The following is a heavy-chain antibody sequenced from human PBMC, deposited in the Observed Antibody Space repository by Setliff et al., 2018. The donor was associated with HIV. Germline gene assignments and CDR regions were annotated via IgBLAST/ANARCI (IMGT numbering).Heavy chain of an antibody. D-gene: IGHD3-22*01. V-gene: IGHV4-28*01. CDR1: GYSISSSHW. Sequence: SETLSLTCAVSGYSISSSHWWGWIRQPPGKGLEWIGYIYYSGSTNYNPSLKSRVSISVDKSKNQFSLKLNSVTAADTAMYYCARRGDSSGYYDAFDVWGQGTKVTVSS. CDR2: IYYSGST. CDR3: ARRGDSSGYYDAFDV. J-gene: IGHJ3*01.